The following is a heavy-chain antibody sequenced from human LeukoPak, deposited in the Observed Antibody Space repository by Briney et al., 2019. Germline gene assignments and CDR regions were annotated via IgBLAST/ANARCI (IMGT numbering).Heavy chain of an antibody. D-gene: IGHD3-16*01. Sequence: PSETLSLTCTVSGGSISSGGYYWSWIRQHPGKGLEWIGYIYYSGSTYYNPSLKSRVTISVDTSKNQFSLKLISVTAADTAVYYCARGLWGYPLDYWGQGTLVTVSS. J-gene: IGHJ4*02. CDR2: IYYSGST. V-gene: IGHV4-31*03. CDR3: ARGLWGYPLDY. CDR1: GGSISSGGYY.